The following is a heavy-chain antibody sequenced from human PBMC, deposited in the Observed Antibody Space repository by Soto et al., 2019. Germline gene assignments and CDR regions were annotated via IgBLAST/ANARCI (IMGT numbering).Heavy chain of an antibody. CDR2: IKQDGSEK. CDR3: AREITWSGYDWFDP. V-gene: IGHV3-7*01. CDR1: GFTFSSYW. J-gene: IGHJ5*02. Sequence: GGSLRLSCAASGFTFSSYWMSWVRQAPGKGLEWVANIKQDGSEKYYVDSVKGRFTISRDNAKNSLYLQMNSLRAEDTAVYYCAREITWSGYDWFDPWGQGTLVTVSS. D-gene: IGHD3-3*01.